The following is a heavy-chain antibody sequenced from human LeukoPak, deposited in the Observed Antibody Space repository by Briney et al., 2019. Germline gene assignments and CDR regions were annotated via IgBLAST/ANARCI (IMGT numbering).Heavy chain of an antibody. CDR2: ISAYNGNT. CDR3: ARENLPAAMFGGGALAYDY. D-gene: IGHD2-2*01. J-gene: IGHJ4*02. CDR1: GYTFTSYG. V-gene: IGHV1-18*01. Sequence: GASVKVSCKASGYTFTSYGISWVRQAPGQGLEWMGWISAYNGNTNYAQKLQGRVTMTTDTSTSTAYMELRSLRSDDTAVYYCARENLPAAMFGGGALAYDYWGQGTLVTVSS.